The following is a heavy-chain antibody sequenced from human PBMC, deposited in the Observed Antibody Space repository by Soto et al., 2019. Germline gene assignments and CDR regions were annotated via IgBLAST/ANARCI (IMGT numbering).Heavy chain of an antibody. D-gene: IGHD3-22*01. CDR2: IDPSDSYT. V-gene: IGHV5-10-1*01. CDR3: ARQVVVRPNWFDP. J-gene: IGHJ5*02. CDR1: GYSFTSYW. Sequence: PGESLKISCKGSGYSFTSYWISWVRQMPGKGLEWMGRIDPSDSYTNYSPSFQGHVTISADKSISTAYLQWSSLKASDTAMYYCARQVVVRPNWFDPWGQGTLVTVSS.